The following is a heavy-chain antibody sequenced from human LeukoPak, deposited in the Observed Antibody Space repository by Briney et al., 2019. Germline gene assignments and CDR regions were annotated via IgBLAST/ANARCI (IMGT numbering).Heavy chain of an antibody. Sequence: SDTLSLTCTVSGGSISSYYWSWVRQPPGKGLEGIGYIYYCWSTIFNPSLKSRVTISVDTSKNQCSLKLCSLTAADTAVYYCATDGSGSYNPPYYYYYGMDVWGQGTTVTVSS. V-gene: IGHV4-59*01. CDR2: IYYCWST. J-gene: IGHJ6*02. CDR3: ATDGSGSYNPPYYYYYGMDV. D-gene: IGHD3-10*01. CDR1: GGSISSYY.